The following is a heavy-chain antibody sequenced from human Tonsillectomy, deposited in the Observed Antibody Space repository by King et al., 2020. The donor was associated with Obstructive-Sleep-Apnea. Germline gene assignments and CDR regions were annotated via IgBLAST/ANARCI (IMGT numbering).Heavy chain of an antibody. J-gene: IGHJ4*02. D-gene: IGHD2-21*02. Sequence: VQLQQWGAGLLKPSETLSLTCAVYGGSFSGYYWAWIRQPPGKGLEWIGEINHSGSTNDNPSLKSRVTMSVDTTKNRFSLKLTSVIAADTAVYFCARGRPNSCGDCVLQEFDYWGQGTLVTVSS. CDR3: ARGRPNSCGDCVLQEFDY. CDR2: INHSGST. V-gene: IGHV4-34*01. CDR1: GGSFSGYY.